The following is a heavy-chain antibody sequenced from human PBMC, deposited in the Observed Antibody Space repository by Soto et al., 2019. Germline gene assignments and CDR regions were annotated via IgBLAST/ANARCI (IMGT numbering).Heavy chain of an antibody. Sequence: QVQLVQSGAEVKKPGSSVKVSCKASGGTFSSYAISWVRQAPGQGLEWMGGIIPIFGTANYAQKFQGRVTITADESTSTAYMERSRLRSEDTAVYYCARVEMASSPGGEGAFDIWGQGTMVTVSS. CDR2: IIPIFGTA. D-gene: IGHD7-27*01. CDR3: ARVEMASSPGGEGAFDI. CDR1: GGTFSSYA. J-gene: IGHJ3*02. V-gene: IGHV1-69*12.